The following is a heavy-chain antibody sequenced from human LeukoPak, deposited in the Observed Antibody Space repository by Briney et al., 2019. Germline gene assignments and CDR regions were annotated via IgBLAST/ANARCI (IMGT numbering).Heavy chain of an antibody. V-gene: IGHV4-4*07. J-gene: IGHJ6*03. D-gene: IGHD6-6*01. CDR1: SGSINNYY. Sequence: SETLSLTCTVSSGSINNYYWSWIRQPAGKALEWIGHIYSDGRTNYNPCLQSRVTMSVDTSSSHLSLVLTSVTAADTAVYYCARDRLGSSSPTYFYYYMDVWGRGTTVIVSS. CDR2: IYSDGRT. CDR3: ARDRLGSSSPTYFYYYMDV.